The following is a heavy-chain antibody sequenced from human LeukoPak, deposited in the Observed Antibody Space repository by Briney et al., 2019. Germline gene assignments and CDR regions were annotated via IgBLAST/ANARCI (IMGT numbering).Heavy chain of an antibody. D-gene: IGHD2-2*01. J-gene: IGHJ4*02. CDR3: ATHLLIVVVPAARQLDDY. V-gene: IGHV3-23*01. CDR2: ISGSGGST. Sequence: GGSLRLSCAASGFTFSSYAMSWVRQAPGKGLEWVSVISGSGGSTYYADSVKGRFTISRDNSKNTLYLQMNSLRAEDTAVYYCATHLLIVVVPAARQLDDYWGQGTLVTVSS. CDR1: GFTFSSYA.